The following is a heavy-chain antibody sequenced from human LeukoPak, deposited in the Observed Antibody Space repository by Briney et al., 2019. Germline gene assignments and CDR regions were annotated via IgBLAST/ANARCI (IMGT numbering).Heavy chain of an antibody. CDR1: GYSFTSYW. CDR2: IYPGDSDT. J-gene: IGHJ4*02. CDR3: ARARNAYYYDSSGYTSRGYFDY. Sequence: GESLKISCKGSGYSFTSYWIGWVRQMPGKGLEWMGIIYPGDSDTRYSPSFQGQVTISADKSISTAYLQWSSLKASDTAMYYCARARNAYYYDSSGYTSRGYFDYWGQGTLVTVSS. D-gene: IGHD3-22*01. V-gene: IGHV5-51*01.